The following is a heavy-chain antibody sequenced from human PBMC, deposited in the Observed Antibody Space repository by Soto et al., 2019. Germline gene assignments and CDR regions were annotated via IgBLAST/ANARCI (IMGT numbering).Heavy chain of an antibody. V-gene: IGHV3-30*18. J-gene: IGHJ5*02. Sequence: SLRLSCAASGFTFSSYGMHWVRQAPGKGLEWVAVISYDGSNKYYADSVKGRFTISRDNSKNTLYLQMNSLRAEDTAVYYCAKDVSGYNWFDPWGQGTLVTVSS. CDR2: ISYDGSNK. D-gene: IGHD1-26*01. CDR1: GFTFSSYG. CDR3: AKDVSGYNWFDP.